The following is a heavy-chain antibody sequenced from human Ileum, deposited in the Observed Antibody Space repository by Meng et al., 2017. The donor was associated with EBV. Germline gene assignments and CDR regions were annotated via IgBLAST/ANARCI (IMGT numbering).Heavy chain of an antibody. Sequence: QVTLQVSCPTLVTPTQTLPLTCTISGFSLSTNGVGVGWIRQPPGKALEWLALIYWDDDKRYRPSLQNRLTITKDTSKNQVVFTVTNMDPVDTAKYYCVHRWGGNGWGPFDYWGQGTLVTVPS. V-gene: IGHV2-5*02. CDR1: GFSLSTNGVG. D-gene: IGHD6-19*01. CDR2: IYWDDDK. J-gene: IGHJ4*02. CDR3: VHRWGGNGWGPFDY.